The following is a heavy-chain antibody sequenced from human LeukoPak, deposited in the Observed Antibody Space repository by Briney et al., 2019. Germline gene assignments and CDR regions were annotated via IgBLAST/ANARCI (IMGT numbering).Heavy chain of an antibody. CDR2: ISRSSSII. CDR1: GFTFSNYS. V-gene: IGHV3-48*01. Sequence: GGSLRLSCAASGFTFSNYSMNWVRQAPGKGLEWVSYISRSSSIIYYADSVKGRFTISRDNAKNSLFLQMSSLTTEDTAVYYCARGSLGGATKFDSWGQGTLVTVSS. D-gene: IGHD1-26*01. CDR3: ARGSLGGATKFDS. J-gene: IGHJ4*02.